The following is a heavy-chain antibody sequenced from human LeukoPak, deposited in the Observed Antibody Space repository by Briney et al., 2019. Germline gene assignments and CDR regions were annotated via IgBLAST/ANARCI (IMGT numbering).Heavy chain of an antibody. Sequence: GGSLTLSCAASGFTFSSYAMSWVRQAPGKGLERVSSLSSGGGRTYYADSVKGRLTISRDNAQNTLYLEVKSLRADDTAVYYCAKEDVVLGASHNWFDPWGQGTLVTVSS. J-gene: IGHJ5*02. D-gene: IGHD5-12*01. CDR3: AKEDVVLGASHNWFDP. V-gene: IGHV3-23*01. CDR1: GFTFSSYA. CDR2: LSSGGGRT.